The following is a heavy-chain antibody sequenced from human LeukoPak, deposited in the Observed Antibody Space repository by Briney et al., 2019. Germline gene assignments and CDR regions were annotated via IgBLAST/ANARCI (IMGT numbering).Heavy chain of an antibody. D-gene: IGHD3-10*01. CDR1: GGSISSGGYY. CDR2: IYHSGST. Sequence: PSETLSLTCTVSGGSISSGGYYWSWIRQPPGKGLEWIGSIYHSGSTYYNPSLKSRVTISVDTSKNQFSLKLSSVTAADTAVYYCARLSRMVGGGEKFDPWGQGTLVTVSS. V-gene: IGHV4-30-2*03. J-gene: IGHJ5*02. CDR3: ARLSRMVGGGEKFDP.